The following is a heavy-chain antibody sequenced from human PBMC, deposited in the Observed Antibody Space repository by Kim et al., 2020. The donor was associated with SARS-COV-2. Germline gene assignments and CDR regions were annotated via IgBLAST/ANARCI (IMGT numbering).Heavy chain of an antibody. Sequence: ASVKVSCKASGYTFATYDINWVRQAAGQGLEWMGWANPNSGNTGNAQKFQGRVTMTRDTSISTTYMELSSLRPEDTAVYDCARGEAASYDALTEYYKPHYGMDVWGQGTTVTVSS. V-gene: IGHV1-8*01. CDR1: GYTFATYD. CDR2: ANPNSGNT. CDR3: ARGEAASYDALTEYYKPHYGMDV. D-gene: IGHD3-9*01. J-gene: IGHJ6*02.